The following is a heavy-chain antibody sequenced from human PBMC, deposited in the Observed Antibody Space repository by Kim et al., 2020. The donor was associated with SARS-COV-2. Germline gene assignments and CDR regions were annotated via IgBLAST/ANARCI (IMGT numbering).Heavy chain of an antibody. Sequence: SETLSLTCAVYGGSFSGYYWSWIRQPPGKGLEWIGEINHSGSTNYNPSLKSRVTISVDTSKNQFSLKLSSVTAADTAVYYCARGGGRITIFGVVITRPKYYFDYWGQGTLVTVSS. J-gene: IGHJ4*02. V-gene: IGHV4-34*01. CDR3: ARGGGRITIFGVVITRPKYYFDY. CDR2: INHSGST. D-gene: IGHD3-3*01. CDR1: GGSFSGYY.